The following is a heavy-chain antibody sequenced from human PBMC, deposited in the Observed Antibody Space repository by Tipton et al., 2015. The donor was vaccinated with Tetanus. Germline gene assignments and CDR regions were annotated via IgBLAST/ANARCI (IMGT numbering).Heavy chain of an antibody. CDR1: VGSISTYY. J-gene: IGHJ4*01. CDR3: ARSGIYGPATFAY. D-gene: IGHD3-3*02. Sequence: VKPSETLSLTCTLSVGSISTYYWNWIRQSPGGGLEWIGYIHYSGSTNYNPSLDSRVTISLDTSKNQFSLRLTSVTAADTAVYYCARSGIYGPATFAYWGHGTLVTVSS. CDR2: IHYSGST. V-gene: IGHV4-59*01.